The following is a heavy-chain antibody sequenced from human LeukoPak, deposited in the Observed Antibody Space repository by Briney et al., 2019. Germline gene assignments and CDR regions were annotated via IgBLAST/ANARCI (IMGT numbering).Heavy chain of an antibody. V-gene: IGHV3-9*01. J-gene: IGHJ6*02. Sequence: PGGSLRLSCAASGFTFDDYAMHWVRQVPGKGLEWVLGISWNSGNIGYADSVKGRFTISRDNAKNSLYLHMNSLRAEDTALYYCAKDMAGGSSWSLGGGKDVWGQGTTVTVSS. CDR3: AKDMAGGSSWSLGGGKDV. CDR1: GFTFDDYA. CDR2: ISWNSGNI. D-gene: IGHD6-13*01.